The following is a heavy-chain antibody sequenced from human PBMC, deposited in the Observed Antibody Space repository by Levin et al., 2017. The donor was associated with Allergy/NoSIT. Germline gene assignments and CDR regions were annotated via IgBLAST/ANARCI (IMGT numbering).Heavy chain of an antibody. CDR2: INHSGST. J-gene: IGHJ4*02. CDR3: ARAVYGSGTYYNIFNY. Sequence: SQTLSLTCAVYGGSFSDYYWTWIRQPPGKGLEWIGEINHSGSTNYNPSLKSRVTISVDTSKNQFSLKLSSVTVADTAVYYCARAVYGSGTYYNIFNYWGQGTLVTVSS. V-gene: IGHV4-34*01. D-gene: IGHD3-10*01. CDR1: GGSFSDYY.